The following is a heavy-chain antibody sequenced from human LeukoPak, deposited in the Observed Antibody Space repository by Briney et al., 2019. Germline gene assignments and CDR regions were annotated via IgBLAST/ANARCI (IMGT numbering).Heavy chain of an antibody. D-gene: IGHD2/OR15-2a*01. J-gene: IGHJ4*02. Sequence: GGSLRLSCAASGFTFNYSWMSWVRQAPGKGLEWVANIKQGGSEKSYVDSVTGRFSISRDNTKKSVFLQMNSLRAEDTAVYYCARVGIDYLASYHFDQWGRGTLVTVSS. CDR2: IKQGGSEK. V-gene: IGHV3-7*01. CDR1: GFTFNYSW. CDR3: ARVGIDYLASYHFDQ.